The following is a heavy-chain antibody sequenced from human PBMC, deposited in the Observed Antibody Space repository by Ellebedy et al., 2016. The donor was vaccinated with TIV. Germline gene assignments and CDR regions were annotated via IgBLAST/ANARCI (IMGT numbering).Heavy chain of an antibody. D-gene: IGHD3-10*01. CDR2: ISSTSTYI. V-gene: IGHV3-21*01. CDR1: GFTFSSYT. Sequence: PGGSLRLSCAASGFTFSSYTMNWVRQAPGKGLEWVSSISSTSTYIYYADSVKGRFTISRDNAKNSLYLQVSSLRAEDTAVYYCARDLIPASFYSSGVSDAYFDSWGQGTLITVSS. J-gene: IGHJ4*02. CDR3: ARDLIPASFYSSGVSDAYFDS.